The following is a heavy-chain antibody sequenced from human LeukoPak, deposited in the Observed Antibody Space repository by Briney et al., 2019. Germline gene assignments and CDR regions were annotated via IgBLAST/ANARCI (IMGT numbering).Heavy chain of an antibody. Sequence: SETLSLTCIVSGGSISSNSYYWGWIRQPPGKGLEWIGSIYYSGSTYYNPSLKSRVTISVDTSKNQFSLKLRSVAAADTAVYYCASNNHRDGYSYGDYYFDYWGQGTLVTVSS. V-gene: IGHV4-39*07. CDR2: IYYSGST. CDR1: GGSISSNSYY. CDR3: ASNNHRDGYSYGDYYFDY. D-gene: IGHD5-18*01. J-gene: IGHJ4*02.